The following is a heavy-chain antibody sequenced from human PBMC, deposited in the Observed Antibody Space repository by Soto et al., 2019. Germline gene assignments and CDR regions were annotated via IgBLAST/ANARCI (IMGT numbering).Heavy chain of an antibody. D-gene: IGHD2-15*01. CDR1: GGSISSSNW. V-gene: IGHV4-4*02. CDR3: AITGCSGGSCYPRDWYFDL. CDR2: IYHSGST. J-gene: IGHJ2*01. Sequence: QVQLQESGPGLVKPSGTLSLTCAVSGGSISSSNWWSWVRQPPGKGLEWIGEIYHSGSTNYNPSLKSRVTISVDKSKNQFSLKLSSVTAADTAVYYCAITGCSGGSCYPRDWYFDLWGRGTLVTVSS.